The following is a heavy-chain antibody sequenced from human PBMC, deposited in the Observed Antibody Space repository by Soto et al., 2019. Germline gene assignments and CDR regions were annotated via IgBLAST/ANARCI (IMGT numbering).Heavy chain of an antibody. CDR1: GFTFDDYT. J-gene: IGHJ4*02. Sequence: EVQLVESGGVVVQPGGSLRLSCAASGFTFDDYTMHWVRQAPGKGLEWVSLISWDGGNTYYADSVKGRFTISRDNSKNSLYLQMNSLRTEDTALYYCAEDRTYGSEEYYFDYWGQGTLVTVSS. V-gene: IGHV3-43*01. D-gene: IGHD3-10*01. CDR2: ISWDGGNT. CDR3: AEDRTYGSEEYYFDY.